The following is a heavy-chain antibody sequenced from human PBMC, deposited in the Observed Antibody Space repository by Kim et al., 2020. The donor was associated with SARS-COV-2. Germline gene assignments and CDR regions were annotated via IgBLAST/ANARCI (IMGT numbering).Heavy chain of an antibody. Sequence: GGSLRLSCVVSGFTFSDYYMSWVRQAPGKGLEWVSYISTTRDYTDYADSVKGRFTVSRDNAKNSLYLQMNSLRVEDTAVYYCVKDPAYVILSGYYDYWG. CDR3: VKDPAYVILSGYYDY. CDR2: ISTTRDYT. J-gene: IGHJ4*01. D-gene: IGHD3-9*01. V-gene: IGHV3-11*05. CDR1: GFTFSDYY.